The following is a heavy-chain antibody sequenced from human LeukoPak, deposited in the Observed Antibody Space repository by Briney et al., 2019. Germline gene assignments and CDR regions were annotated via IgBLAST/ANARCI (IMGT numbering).Heavy chain of an antibody. CDR3: AKSLGSQDY. D-gene: IGHD6-19*01. CDR2: INTDGRTT. V-gene: IGHV3-74*01. Sequence: GGSLRLSCAASGFTFSSSWMHWVRQAPGKGLVWVSRINTDGRTTTYADSVKGRFTFSRDNAKSTVYLQMNSLRPEDTALYYCAKSLGSQDYWGQGTLVTVSS. J-gene: IGHJ4*02. CDR1: GFTFSSSW.